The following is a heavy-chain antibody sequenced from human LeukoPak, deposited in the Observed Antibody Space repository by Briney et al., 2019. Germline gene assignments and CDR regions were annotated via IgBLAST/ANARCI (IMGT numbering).Heavy chain of an antibody. J-gene: IGHJ4*02. Sequence: GGSLRLSCAASGLTFSNYAMNWVRPASGKGLEWVSGTTDSGSQTYYADSVKGRFSISRDNSKNTVYLQMSDLRAEDTAVYYCAKITKATTPNYWGQGTLVTVSS. V-gene: IGHV3-23*01. CDR1: GLTFSNYA. D-gene: IGHD4-17*01. CDR3: AKITKATTPNY. CDR2: TTDSGSQT.